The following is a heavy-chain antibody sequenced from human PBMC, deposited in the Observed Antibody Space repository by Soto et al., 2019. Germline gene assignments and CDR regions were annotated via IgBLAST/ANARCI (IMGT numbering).Heavy chain of an antibody. J-gene: IGHJ6*03. CDR3: ARGVTDSSGYDKFDYDYYMDV. CDR2: INPNSGGT. D-gene: IGHD5-12*01. Sequence: ASVKVSCKASGYTFTGYYMHWVRQAPGQGLEWMGWINPNSGGTNYAQKFQGWVTMTRDTSISTAYMELSRLRSDDTAVYYCARGVTDSSGYDKFDYDYYMDVWGKGTPVTVSS. CDR1: GYTFTGYY. V-gene: IGHV1-2*04.